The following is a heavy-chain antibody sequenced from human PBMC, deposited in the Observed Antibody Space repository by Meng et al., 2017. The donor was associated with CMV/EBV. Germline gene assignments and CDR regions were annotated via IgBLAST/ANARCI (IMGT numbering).Heavy chain of an antibody. D-gene: IGHD2-2*01. J-gene: IGHJ4*02. CDR1: GGTFSSYA. CDR3: ARGAGGIVVVPAAPLDY. CDR2: IIPIFGTA. Sequence: SVKVSCKASGGTFSSYAISWVRQAPGQGLEWMGGIIPIFGTADYAQKFQGRVTITTDESTSTAYMELSSLRSEDTAVYYCARGAGGIVVVPAAPLDYWGQGTLVTVSS. V-gene: IGHV1-69*05.